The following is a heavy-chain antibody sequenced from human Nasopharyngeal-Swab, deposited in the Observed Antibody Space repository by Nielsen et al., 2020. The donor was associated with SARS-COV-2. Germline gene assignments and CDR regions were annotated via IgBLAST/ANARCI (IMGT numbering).Heavy chain of an antibody. CDR3: VREEWCSFDY. D-gene: IGHD2-8*01. Sequence: WIRQPPGKGLEWVGRIRNKHDSYSADYDVSVKGRFTISRDDSANSLYLQMNSLKTEDTAVYFCVREEWCSFDYWGQGTLVTVSS. J-gene: IGHJ4*02. V-gene: IGHV3-72*01. CDR2: IRNKHDSYSA.